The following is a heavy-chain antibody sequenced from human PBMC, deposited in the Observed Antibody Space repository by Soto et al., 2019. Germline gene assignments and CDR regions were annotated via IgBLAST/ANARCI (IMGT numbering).Heavy chain of an antibody. Sequence: SVKVSCKASGYTFTSYGISWVRQAPGQGLEWMGGIIPIFGTANYAQKFQGRVTITADESTSTAYMELSSLRSEDTAVYYCARKTYFDFWAAGGIYGMDLWGQGTSVTVSS. CDR1: GYTFTSYG. CDR3: ARKTYFDFWAAGGIYGMDL. V-gene: IGHV1-69*13. D-gene: IGHD3-3*01. CDR2: IIPIFGTA. J-gene: IGHJ6*02.